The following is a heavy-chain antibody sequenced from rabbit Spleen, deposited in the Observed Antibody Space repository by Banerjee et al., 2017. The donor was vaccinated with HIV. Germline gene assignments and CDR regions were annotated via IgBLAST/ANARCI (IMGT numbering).Heavy chain of an antibody. Sequence: QEQLEESGGGLVKPGGSLTLTCKASGIDFNNFYHMCWVRQAPGKGLEWIACIGTDSGITWYASWVNGRFTVSSHNAQNTLYLQVKSLTAADTATYFCARGASGRGYYSLWGPGTLVTVS. D-gene: IGHD1-1*01. CDR3: ARGASGRGYYSL. V-gene: IGHV1S43*01. CDR2: IGTDSGIT. CDR1: GIDFNNFYH. J-gene: IGHJ6*01.